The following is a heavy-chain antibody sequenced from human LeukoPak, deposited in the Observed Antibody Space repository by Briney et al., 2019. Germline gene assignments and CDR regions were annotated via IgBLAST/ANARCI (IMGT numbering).Heavy chain of an antibody. CDR3: AKATGIQLWLGGYFDY. J-gene: IGHJ4*02. D-gene: IGHD5-18*01. CDR1: GFTFSRYA. V-gene: IGHV3-23*01. CDR2: ISGSGGST. Sequence: GGSLRLSCAASGFTFSRYAMSWVRQAPGKGLEWVSAISGSGGSTYYADSVKGRFTISRDNSKNTLYLQMNSLRAEDTAVYYCAKATGIQLWLGGYFDYWGQGTLVTVSS.